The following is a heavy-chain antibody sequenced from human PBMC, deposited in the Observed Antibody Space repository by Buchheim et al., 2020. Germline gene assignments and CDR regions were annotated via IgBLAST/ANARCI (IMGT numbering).Heavy chain of an antibody. D-gene: IGHD3-3*01. CDR3: ARVLITIFEGWFDP. CDR2: IYHSGNT. CDR1: GGSISSSNW. V-gene: IGHV4-4*02. J-gene: IGHJ5*02. Sequence: QVQLQESGPGLVKPSGTLSLTCDVSGGSISSSNWWTWVRQPPGKGLEWIGEIYHSGNTKYTPSLKSRVTISVDTSKNQFSLKLSSVTAADTAVYYCARVLITIFEGWFDPWGQGTL.